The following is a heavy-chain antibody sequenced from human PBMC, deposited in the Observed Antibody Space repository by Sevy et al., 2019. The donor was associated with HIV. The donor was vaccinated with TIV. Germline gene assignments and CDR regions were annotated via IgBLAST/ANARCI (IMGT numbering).Heavy chain of an antibody. CDR1: VFTFSSYA. CDR3: AKDGKKRSATGDFDC. V-gene: IGHV3-23*01. CDR2: ISGSGGST. D-gene: IGHD1-1*01. J-gene: IGHJ4*02. Sequence: GGSLRLSCAASVFTFSSYAMRWVRQAPGKGLEWVSGISGSGGSTYYADSVKGRFTISRDNSKNTLYMQMNSLRAEDTAVYYCAKDGKKRSATGDFDCWGQGTLVTVSS.